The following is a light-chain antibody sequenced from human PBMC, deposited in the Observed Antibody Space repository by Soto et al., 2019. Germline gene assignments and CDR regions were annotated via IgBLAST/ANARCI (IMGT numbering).Light chain of an antibody. CDR1: QSVSSSY. CDR2: GAS. J-gene: IGKJ2*01. CDR3: QQYGSSPRT. Sequence: ETVLTQSPGTLSLSPGDRATLSCWASQSVSSSYLGWYQQKPGQAPRLLIHGASSTATGIPDRFSGSGSGTDFTLTISILEPEDFAVYYCQQYGSSPRTFGQGTKLEIK. V-gene: IGKV3-20*01.